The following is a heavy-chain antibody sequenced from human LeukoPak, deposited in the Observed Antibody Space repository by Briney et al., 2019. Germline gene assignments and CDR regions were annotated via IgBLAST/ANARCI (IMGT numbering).Heavy chain of an antibody. Sequence: SETLCLTCTVSGASISNSIYYWGCIRHPPGEGLEWIGTIYYSGTTYYNPSLKSRVTISVDTSKNQFSLRLSSVTAADTAVYYCARCGDTAVVTVNWFDPWGQGALVTVSS. V-gene: IGHV4-39*01. CDR1: GASISNSIYY. CDR2: IYYSGTT. J-gene: IGHJ5*02. D-gene: IGHD5-18*01. CDR3: ARCGDTAVVTVNWFDP.